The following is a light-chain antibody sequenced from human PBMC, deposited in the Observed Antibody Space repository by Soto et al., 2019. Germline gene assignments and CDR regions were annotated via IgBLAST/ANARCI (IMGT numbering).Light chain of an antibody. V-gene: IGKV1-33*01. CDR3: QQYASLPLI. CDR2: DTS. J-gene: IGKJ4*01. Sequence: DIQMTQSPSSVSASVGDRVTITCQASQDISDYLNWYQQKPGKAPKLLIYDTSNMETGVPSRFNGSGSGTDFTFTISSLQPEEIATYYCQQYASLPLIFGGWTKVEIK. CDR1: QDISDY.